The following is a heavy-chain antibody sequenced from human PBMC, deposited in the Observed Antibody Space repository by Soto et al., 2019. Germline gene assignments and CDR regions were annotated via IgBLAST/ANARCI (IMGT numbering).Heavy chain of an antibody. CDR2: FNPRGGTT. Sequence: QVQLLQSGAEVKKPGASVRISCKSSANTFINNYINWVRQAPGQGLGWLGVFNPRGGTTRYAQKFQGRVTMTGDTSTRTVFMELSNLKSEDTAVYYCARVYGLVQYDDFWSGYYDYWGQGTLVIVSS. CDR1: ANTFINNY. V-gene: IGHV1-46*01. CDR3: ARVYGLVQYDDFWSGYYDY. J-gene: IGHJ4*02. D-gene: IGHD3-3*01.